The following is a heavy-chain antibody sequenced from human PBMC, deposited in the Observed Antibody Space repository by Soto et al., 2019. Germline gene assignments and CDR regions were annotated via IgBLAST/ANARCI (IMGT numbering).Heavy chain of an antibody. CDR2: IYHSGST. CDR3: ARVVVVVVAATSLSGWFDP. V-gene: IGHV4-38-2*01. J-gene: IGHJ5*02. CDR1: GYSISSGYY. D-gene: IGHD2-15*01. Sequence: PSETLSLTCAVSGYSISSGYYRGWIRQPPGKGLEWIGSIYHSGSTYYNPSLKSRVTISVDTSKNQFSLKLSSVTAADTAVYYCARVVVVVVAATSLSGWFDPWGQGTLVTVSS.